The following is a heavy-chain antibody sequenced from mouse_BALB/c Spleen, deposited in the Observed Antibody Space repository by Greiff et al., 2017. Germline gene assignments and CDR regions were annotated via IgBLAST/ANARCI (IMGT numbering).Heavy chain of an antibody. CDR2: ISSGGST. CDR1: GFTFSSYA. Sequence: EVMLVESGGGLVKPGGSLKLSCAASGFTFSSYAMSWVRQTPEKRLEWVASISSGGSTYYPDSVKGRFTISRDNARNILYLQMSSLRSEDTAMYYCARGYDGYYTAWFAYWGQGTLVTGSA. V-gene: IGHV5-6-5*01. D-gene: IGHD2-3*01. J-gene: IGHJ3*01. CDR3: ARGYDGYYTAWFAY.